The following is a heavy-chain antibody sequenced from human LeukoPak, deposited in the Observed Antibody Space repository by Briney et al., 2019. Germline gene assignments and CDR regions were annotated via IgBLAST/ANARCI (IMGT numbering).Heavy chain of an antibody. V-gene: IGHV1-8*01. D-gene: IGHD5-24*01. CDR3: ARGRIRDGYNYYYYGMDV. CDR2: MNPNSGNT. J-gene: IGHJ6*02. CDR1: GYTFTSYD. Sequence: GASVKVSCKASGYTFTSYDINWVRQATGQGLEWMGWMNPNSGNTGYAQKIQGRVTMTRNTSISTAYMELSSLRSEDTAVYYCARGRIRDGYNYYYYGMDVGGQGPTATVS.